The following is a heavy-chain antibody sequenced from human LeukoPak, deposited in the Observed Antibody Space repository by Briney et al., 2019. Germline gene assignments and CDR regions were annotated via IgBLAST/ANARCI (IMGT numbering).Heavy chain of an antibody. CDR1: GGSISSSSYY. J-gene: IGHJ3*02. D-gene: IGHD3-16*02. Sequence: SETLSLTRTFSGGSISSSSYYWGWIRQPPGKGLEWIGSIYYSGSTYYNPSLKSRVTISVDTSKNQFSLKLSSVTAADTAVYYCATTRLRLGELSFAAFDIWGQGTMVTVSS. CDR2: IYYSGST. V-gene: IGHV4-39*01. CDR3: ATTRLRLGELSFAAFDI.